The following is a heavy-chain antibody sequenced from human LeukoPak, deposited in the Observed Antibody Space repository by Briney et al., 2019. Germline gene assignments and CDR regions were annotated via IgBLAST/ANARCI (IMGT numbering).Heavy chain of an antibody. Sequence: SQTLSLTCTVSVDSISIGDYFWRWVCQPPAKGLHWIGYIYYSGSTNYHPSLKSRLTISVDTAKNPSPLQLTSRPAPGPALFYCASAKLSGGDYELDSWGRGTLVTVSS. CDR2: IYYSGST. J-gene: IGHJ4*02. CDR1: VDSISIGDYF. CDR3: ASAKLSGGDYELDS. D-gene: IGHD2-21*02. V-gene: IGHV4-30-4*01.